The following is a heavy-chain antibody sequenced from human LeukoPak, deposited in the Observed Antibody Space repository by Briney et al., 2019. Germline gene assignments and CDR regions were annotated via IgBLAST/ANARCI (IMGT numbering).Heavy chain of an antibody. J-gene: IGHJ3*02. CDR3: ARDQFWGISGNRWSYDPFDI. D-gene: IGHD3-10*01. CDR1: GGSIDTYY. V-gene: IGHV4-4*07. CDR2: IHSRGTT. Sequence: KPSETLSLTCIVSGGSIDTYYWSWVRQTAGKGLEWIGRIHSRGTTHSNPSLKSRLIMSLDTSKNQIYLNLNSVTAADTAVYYCARDQFWGISGNRWSYDPFDIWGQGTMVTVSS.